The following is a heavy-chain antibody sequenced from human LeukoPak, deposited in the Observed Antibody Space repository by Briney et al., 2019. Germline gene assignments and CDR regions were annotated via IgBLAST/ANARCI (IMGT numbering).Heavy chain of an antibody. CDR3: ARDPIVTTIQRFDY. V-gene: IGHV3-48*01. CDR1: GFTFSSYS. D-gene: IGHD5-12*01. CDR2: ISSSSTTT. Sequence: PGGSLRLSCAASGFTFSSYSMNWVRQAPGKGLEWVSYISSSSTTTYYADSVKGRFTISRDNAENSLYLQMNSLRAEDTAVYYCARDPIVTTIQRFDYWGRGTLVTVSS. J-gene: IGHJ4*02.